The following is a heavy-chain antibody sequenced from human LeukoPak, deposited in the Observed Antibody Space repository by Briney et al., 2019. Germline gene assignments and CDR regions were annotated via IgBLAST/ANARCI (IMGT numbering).Heavy chain of an antibody. J-gene: IGHJ4*02. V-gene: IGHV3-15*01. CDR1: GFTFSSYW. CDR2: IKSKTDGGTT. Sequence: GGSLRLSCAASGFTFSSYWMSWVRQAPGKGLEWVGRIKSKTDGGTTDYAAPVKGRFTISRDDSKNTLYLQMNSLKTEDTAVYYCTTVSRGYYYDSSGLPDYWGQGTLVTVSS. CDR3: TTVSRGYYYDSSGLPDY. D-gene: IGHD3-22*01.